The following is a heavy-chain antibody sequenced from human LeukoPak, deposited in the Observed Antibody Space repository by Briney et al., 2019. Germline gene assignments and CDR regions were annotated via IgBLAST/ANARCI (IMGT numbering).Heavy chain of an antibody. CDR3: ARGSYCSSTSCYSNDAFDI. Sequence: SETLSLTCTVSGYSISSYYWSWIRQPPGKGLEWIGYIYYSGSTNYNPSLKSRVTISVDTSKNQFSLKLSSVTAADTAVYYCARGSYCSSTSCYSNDAFDIWGQGTMVTVSS. D-gene: IGHD2-2*01. J-gene: IGHJ3*02. CDR1: GYSISSYY. V-gene: IGHV4-59*01. CDR2: IYYSGST.